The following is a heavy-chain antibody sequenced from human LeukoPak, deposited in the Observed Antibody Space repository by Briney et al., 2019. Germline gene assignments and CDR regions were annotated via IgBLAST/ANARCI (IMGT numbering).Heavy chain of an antibody. J-gene: IGHJ4*02. CDR2: IYPGDSDT. Sequence: KRGESLKISCKGSGYSFTTYWIGWVRQMPEKGLEWMGIIYPGDSDTRYSPSFQGQVTISADKSISTAYLQWSSLKASDTAMYYCARARYCSGGSCHAEYWGQGTLVTVSS. D-gene: IGHD2-15*01. CDR1: GYSFTTYW. V-gene: IGHV5-51*01. CDR3: ARARYCSGGSCHAEY.